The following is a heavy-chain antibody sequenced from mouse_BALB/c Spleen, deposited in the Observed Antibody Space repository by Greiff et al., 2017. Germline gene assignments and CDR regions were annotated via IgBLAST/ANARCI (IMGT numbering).Heavy chain of an antibody. V-gene: IGHV14-3*02. CDR1: GFNIKDTY. D-gene: IGHD2-4*01. Sequence: VQLQQSGAELVKPGASVKLSCTASGFNIKDTYMHWVKQRPEQGLEWIGRIDPANGNTKYDPKFQGKATITADTSSNTAYPQLSSLTSEDTAVYYCAIDYGYAMDYWGQGTSVTVSS. CDR3: AIDYGYAMDY. CDR2: IDPANGNT. J-gene: IGHJ4*01.